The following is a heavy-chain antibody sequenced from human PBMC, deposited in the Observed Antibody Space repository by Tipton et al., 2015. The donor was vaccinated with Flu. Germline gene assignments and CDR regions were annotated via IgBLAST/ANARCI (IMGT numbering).Heavy chain of an antibody. J-gene: IGHJ4*02. CDR2: IYYSGST. CDR3: ARELDYGVFSPYFDY. Sequence: TLSLTCTVSGGSISSSNYHWAWIRQPPGKGLEWIASIYYSGSTHHNPSLKSRVTTSLDTSKNQFSLKVSSVAAADTAVYYCARELDYGVFSPYFDYCGQGTLVTVSS. CDR1: GGSISSSNYH. D-gene: IGHD4-17*01. V-gene: IGHV4-39*07.